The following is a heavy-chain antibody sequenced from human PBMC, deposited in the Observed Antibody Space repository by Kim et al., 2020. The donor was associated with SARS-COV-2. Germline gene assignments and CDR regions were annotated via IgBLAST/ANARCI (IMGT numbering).Heavy chain of an antibody. V-gene: IGHV1-18*01. J-gene: IGHJ5*02. D-gene: IGHD3-10*01. CDR3: ARGKRVRGVSSGWFDP. Sequence: KLQGRVTMTTDTSTSTAYMELGSLRSDDTAVYYCARGKRVRGVSSGWFDPWGQGTLVTVSS.